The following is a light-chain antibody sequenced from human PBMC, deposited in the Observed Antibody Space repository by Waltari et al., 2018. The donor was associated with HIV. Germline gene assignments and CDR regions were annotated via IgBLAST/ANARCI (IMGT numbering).Light chain of an antibody. CDR2: AAS. CDR1: QSVSTW. J-gene: IGKJ1*01. V-gene: IGKV1-5*03. CDR3: QQYDSDSS. Sequence: DIQMTQSPSTLSASVGERVTITCRASQSVSTWLAWYQQKPGTAPKLLIYAASRLQSWVPSRFSGGGSGTEFTLTINSLQPDDFATYYCQQYDSDSSFGQGTKVEIK.